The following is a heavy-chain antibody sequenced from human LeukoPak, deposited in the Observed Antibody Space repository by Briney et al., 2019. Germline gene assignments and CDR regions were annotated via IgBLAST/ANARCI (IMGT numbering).Heavy chain of an antibody. CDR3: ARDPGATSSFIFDY. J-gene: IGHJ4*02. Sequence: PGGSLRLSCAASGFSFSSYWMHWVRQGPGKGLVWVSVIKSDGSSTTYADSVEGRFTISRDNAKNTLYLQMNSLRAEDTAVYYCARDPGATSSFIFDYWGQGTLVTVSS. V-gene: IGHV3-74*01. D-gene: IGHD1-26*01. CDR2: IKSDGSST. CDR1: GFSFSSYW.